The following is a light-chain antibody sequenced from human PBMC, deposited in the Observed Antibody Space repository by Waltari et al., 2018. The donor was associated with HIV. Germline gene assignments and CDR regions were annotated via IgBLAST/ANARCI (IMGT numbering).Light chain of an antibody. CDR2: NND. J-gene: IGLJ3*02. V-gene: IGLV1-44*01. Sequence: QSLLPHPPSASGTPGQRVTISCSGSYSNIGSNTVNWHQQLPGSAPRALIYNNDQRPSGVPDRFSGSKSGTSASLAISGLQSEDQGDYYCASWDGKLDGWVFGGGTRLTVL. CDR1: YSNIGSNT. CDR3: ASWDGKLDGWV.